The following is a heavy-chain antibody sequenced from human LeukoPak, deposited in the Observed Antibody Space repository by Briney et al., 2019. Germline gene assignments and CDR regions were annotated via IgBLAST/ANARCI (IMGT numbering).Heavy chain of an antibody. CDR2: INERGTII. D-gene: IGHD3-16*01. CDR3: VRDLILVWTPGDDFDH. Sequence: GGSLRLSCAASGFTFSNYWMHWVRQAPGKGLEWVSRINERGTIISYADSVKRRFTISRDNAKNTLYLQMNRLTAEATAVYDCVRDLILVWTPGDDFDHWGQGTLVTVSS. CDR1: GFTFSNYW. V-gene: IGHV3-74*01. J-gene: IGHJ4*02.